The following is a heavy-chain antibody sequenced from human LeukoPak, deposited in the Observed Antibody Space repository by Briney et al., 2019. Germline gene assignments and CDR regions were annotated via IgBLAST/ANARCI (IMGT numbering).Heavy chain of an antibody. Sequence: SQTLSLTCTVSGGSLSSGSDYWSWIRQSAGKGLEWIGRIYASGSTNYNPSLKSRVTMSVDTSKNQFSLKLSSVTAADTAVYYCARLAWEQQLVEDYYYYYMDVWGKGTTVTVSS. CDR2: IYASGST. CDR3: ARLAWEQQLVEDYYYYYMDV. J-gene: IGHJ6*03. D-gene: IGHD6-13*01. CDR1: GGSLSSGSDY. V-gene: IGHV4-61*02.